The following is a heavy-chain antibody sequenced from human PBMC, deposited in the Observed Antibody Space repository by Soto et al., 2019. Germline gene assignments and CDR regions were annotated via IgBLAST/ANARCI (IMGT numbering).Heavy chain of an antibody. CDR3: AREGREPHTAMVTWWDY. J-gene: IGHJ4*02. D-gene: IGHD5-18*01. CDR1: GYSFTSYW. Sequence: GESLKISCKGSGYSFTSYWIGWVRQMPGKGLEWMGIIYPGDSDTRYSPSFQGQVTISADKSISTAYLQWSSLKASDTAMYYCAREGREPHTAMVTWWDYWGQGTLVTVSS. V-gene: IGHV5-51*01. CDR2: IYPGDSDT.